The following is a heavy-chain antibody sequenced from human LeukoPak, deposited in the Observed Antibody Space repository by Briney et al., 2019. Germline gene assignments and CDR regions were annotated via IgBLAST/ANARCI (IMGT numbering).Heavy chain of an antibody. J-gene: IGHJ4*02. CDR2: INHSGST. V-gene: IGHV4-34*01. Sequence: SETLSLTCAVYGGSFSGYYWSWIRQPPGKGLEWIGEINHSGSTNYNPSLKSRVTISVDTSKNQFSLKLSSVTAADTAVYYCARGPGAGSIAVARHPIDYWGQGTLVTVSS. D-gene: IGHD6-19*01. CDR1: GGSFSGYY. CDR3: ARGPGAGSIAVARHPIDY.